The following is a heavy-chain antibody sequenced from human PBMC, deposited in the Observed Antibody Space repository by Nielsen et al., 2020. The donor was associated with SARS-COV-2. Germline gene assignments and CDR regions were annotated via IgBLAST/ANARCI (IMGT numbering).Heavy chain of an antibody. CDR2: IRSKAYGGTT. CDR1: GFTFGDYG. J-gene: IGHJ4*02. V-gene: IGHV3-49*03. CDR3: ALYSGRN. Sequence: GGSLRLSCSTSGFTFGDYGMSWFRQAPGKGLEWAAFIRSKAYGGTTEYAASVKGRFTISRDDSKSVVYLQMNSLKTEDTAVYYCALYSGRNWGQGTLVTVSS. D-gene: IGHD5-12*01.